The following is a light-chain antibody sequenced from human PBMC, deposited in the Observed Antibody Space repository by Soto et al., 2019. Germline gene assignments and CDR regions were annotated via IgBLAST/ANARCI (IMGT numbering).Light chain of an antibody. CDR3: QHYNNWPWT. V-gene: IGKV3-15*01. Sequence: EIVMPQSTAPLSVSPGERSTLSRRASQSVSSNLAWYQQKPGQALRLLIYGASTRATAIPASFSGSGSGTDFTLTISSLQSEDFAVYYCQHYNNWPWTFGQGTKVDIK. CDR1: QSVSSN. CDR2: GAS. J-gene: IGKJ1*01.